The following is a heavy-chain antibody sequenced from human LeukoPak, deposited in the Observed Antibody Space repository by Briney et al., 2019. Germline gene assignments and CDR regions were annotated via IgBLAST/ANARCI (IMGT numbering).Heavy chain of an antibody. V-gene: IGHV3-21*01. D-gene: IGHD5-18*01. CDR1: GFTFSSYS. J-gene: IGHJ4*02. CDR2: ISSSSSYI. CDR3: ARDPTAMADLDY. Sequence: GGSLRLSCAASGFTFSSYSRKWVRQAPGKGLEWVSSISSSSSYIYYADSVKGRFTISRDNAKNSLYLQMNSLRAEDTAVYYCARDPTAMADLDYWGQGTLVTVSS.